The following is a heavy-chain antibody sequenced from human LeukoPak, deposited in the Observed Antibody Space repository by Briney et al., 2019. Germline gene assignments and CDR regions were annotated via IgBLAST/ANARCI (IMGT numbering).Heavy chain of an antibody. CDR2: ISGSGGST. CDR1: GFTFSSYA. Sequence: PGGSLRLSCAVSGFTFSSYAMSWVRQAPGMGLEWVSAISGSGGSTYYADSVKGRFTISRDNSKNTLYLQMNSLRAEDTAVYYCAKDREVCITGTTCYYYMDVWGKGTTVTVS. D-gene: IGHD1-7*01. J-gene: IGHJ6*03. V-gene: IGHV3-23*01. CDR3: AKDREVCITGTTCYYYMDV.